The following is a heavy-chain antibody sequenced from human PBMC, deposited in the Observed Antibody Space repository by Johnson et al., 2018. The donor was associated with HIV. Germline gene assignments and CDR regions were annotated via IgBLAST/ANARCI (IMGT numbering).Heavy chain of an antibody. CDR2: IYSGDST. CDR1: GFTVSSNY. D-gene: IGHD4-23*01. V-gene: IGHV3-66*01. CDR3: ASGEDYGGNYGALDI. Sequence: VQLVESGGGVVQPGGSLRLSCAASGFTVSSNYMSWVRQAPGKGLEWVSVIYSGDSTYYADSVKGRFTITRDNSQNTRFLQVNGPGVEDTAVFYCASGEDYGGNYGALDIWGQGTMVTVSS. J-gene: IGHJ3*02.